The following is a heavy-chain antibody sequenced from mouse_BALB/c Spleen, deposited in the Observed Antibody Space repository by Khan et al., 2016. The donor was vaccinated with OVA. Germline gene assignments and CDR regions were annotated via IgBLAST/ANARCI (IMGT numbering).Heavy chain of an antibody. CDR2: IYPGNGYT. CDR3: TTADYRYFFDY. D-gene: IGHD2-14*01. CDR1: GNIFTSYG. Sequence: EVQLQESGAELGRPGSSVKLSCKTSGNIFTSYGIKWVKQRPGQGLEWIGYIYPGNGYTEYSEKFQGKATLTSDTSSNTAYMQLRSLTSEDSAIYFCTTADYRYFFDYWGQGTTLTVSS. J-gene: IGHJ2*01. V-gene: IGHV1S134*01.